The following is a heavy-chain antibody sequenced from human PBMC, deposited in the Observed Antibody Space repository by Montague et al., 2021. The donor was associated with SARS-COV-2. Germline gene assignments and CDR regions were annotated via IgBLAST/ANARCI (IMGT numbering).Heavy chain of an antibody. D-gene: IGHD3-10*01. Sequence: SLRLSCAAPGFTFSSYAMHWVRQAPGKGLEWVAVISYDGSNKYYADSVKGRFTISRDNSKNTLYLQMNSLRAEDTAVYYCARVGKAEPILLWFGELYKAPFDYWGQGTLVTVSS. J-gene: IGHJ4*02. CDR1: GFTFSSYA. CDR3: ARVGKAEPILLWFGELYKAPFDY. CDR2: ISYDGSNK. V-gene: IGHV3-30-3*01.